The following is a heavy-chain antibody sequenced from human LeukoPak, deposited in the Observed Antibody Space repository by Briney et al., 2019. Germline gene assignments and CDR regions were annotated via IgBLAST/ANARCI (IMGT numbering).Heavy chain of an antibody. V-gene: IGHV3-23*01. CDR2: ISGSGGST. CDR3: ASAAAQLDTFDY. Sequence: GGSLRLSCAASGFTFSSYAMSWVRQAPGKGLEWVSAISGSGGSTYYADSVKGRFTISRDNSENTLYLQMNSLRAEDTAVYYCASAAAQLDTFDYWGQGTLVTVSS. CDR1: GFTFSSYA. J-gene: IGHJ4*02. D-gene: IGHD6-13*01.